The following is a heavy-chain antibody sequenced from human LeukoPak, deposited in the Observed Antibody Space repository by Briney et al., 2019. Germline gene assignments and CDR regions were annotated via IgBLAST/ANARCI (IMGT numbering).Heavy chain of an antibody. CDR2: IYRGGTR. CDR3: ARSIAARNDAFDI. J-gene: IGHJ3*02. Sequence: PGESLRLSCAASGFTVSNNYMSWVRQAPGKGLEWVSVIYRGGTRYYADSLKGRFTISRDSSKNTLYLQMNSLRAEDTAVYYCARSIAARNDAFDIWGQGTMVTVSS. V-gene: IGHV3-53*01. D-gene: IGHD6-6*01. CDR1: GFTVSNNY.